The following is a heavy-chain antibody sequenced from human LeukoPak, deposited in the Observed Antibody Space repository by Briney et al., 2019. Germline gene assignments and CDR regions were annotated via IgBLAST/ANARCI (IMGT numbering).Heavy chain of an antibody. CDR1: GFTFSSYG. CDR3: ANENYYDSSGFPDH. J-gene: IGHJ4*02. CDR2: ISYDGGNK. D-gene: IGHD3-22*01. Sequence: GRSLRLSCAASGFTFSSYGMHWVRQAPGKGLEWAAVISYDGGNKYYADSVKGRFTISRDNSKNTLYLQVNSLRAEDTAVYYCANENYYDSSGFPDHWGQGTLVTVSS. V-gene: IGHV3-30*18.